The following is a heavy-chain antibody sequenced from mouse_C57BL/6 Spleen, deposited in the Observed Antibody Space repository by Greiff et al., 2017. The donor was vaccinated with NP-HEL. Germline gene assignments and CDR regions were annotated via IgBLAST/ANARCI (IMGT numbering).Heavy chain of an antibody. CDR1: GYTFTDYY. CDR3: ARGGALYYCDY. CDR2: INPNNGGT. Sequence: EVQLQQSGPELVKPGASVKISCKASGYTFTDYYMNWVKQSHGKSLEWIGDINPNNGGTSYNQKFTGKATLTVDKSSSTAYMELRSLTSEDSAVYYGARGGALYYCDYWGQGTTLTVSS. V-gene: IGHV1-26*01. J-gene: IGHJ2*01.